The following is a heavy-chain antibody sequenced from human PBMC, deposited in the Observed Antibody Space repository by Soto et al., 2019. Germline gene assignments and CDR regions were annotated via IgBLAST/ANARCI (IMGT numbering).Heavy chain of an antibody. D-gene: IGHD3-3*01. V-gene: IGHV4-31*03. CDR1: GGSISSGGYY. Sequence: PSETLSLTCTVSGGSISSGGYYWSWIRQHPGKGLEWIGYIYYSGSTYYNPSLKSRVTISVDTSKNQFSLKLSSVTAADTAVYYCARGRFVYFWSGTRRLNWFDPWGQGTLVTVSS. J-gene: IGHJ5*02. CDR3: ARGRFVYFWSGTRRLNWFDP. CDR2: IYYSGST.